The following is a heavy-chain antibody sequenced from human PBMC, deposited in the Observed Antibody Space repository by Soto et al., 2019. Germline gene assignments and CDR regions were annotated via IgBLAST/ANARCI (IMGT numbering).Heavy chain of an antibody. Sequence: ASVKVSCKASGGTFSSYAISWVRQAPGQGLEWMGGIIPIFGTANYAQKFQGRVTITADESTSTAYMELSSLRSEDTAVYYCARGVKTGTTMGYWFDPWGQRTLVTVSS. CDR1: GGTFSSYA. CDR3: ARGVKTGTTMGYWFDP. CDR2: IIPIFGTA. V-gene: IGHV1-69*13. J-gene: IGHJ5*02. D-gene: IGHD1-7*01.